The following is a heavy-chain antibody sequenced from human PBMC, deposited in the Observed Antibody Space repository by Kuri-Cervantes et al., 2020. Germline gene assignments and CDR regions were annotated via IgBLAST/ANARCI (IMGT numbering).Heavy chain of an antibody. J-gene: IGHJ4*02. CDR3: ARDEAAAGNFDY. Sequence: GGSLRLSCAASGFTFSSYAMHWVRQAPGKGLEWVAVISYDGSNKYYADSVKGRFTISRDNSKNTLCLQMNSLRAEDTAVYYCARDEAAAGNFDYWGQGTLVTVSS. CDR2: ISYDGSNK. CDR1: GFTFSSYA. V-gene: IGHV3-30*01. D-gene: IGHD6-13*01.